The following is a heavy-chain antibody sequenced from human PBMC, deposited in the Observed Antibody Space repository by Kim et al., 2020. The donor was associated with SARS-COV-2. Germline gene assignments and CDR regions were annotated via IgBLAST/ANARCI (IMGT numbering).Heavy chain of an antibody. Sequence: KGRFTISRDNSKNTLYLLMNSLSAEDTAVYYCAKCQDTAVVIGYYYGMDVWGQGTTVTVSS. CDR3: AKCQDTAVVIGYYYGMDV. J-gene: IGHJ6*02. V-gene: IGHV3-23*01. D-gene: IGHD5-18*01.